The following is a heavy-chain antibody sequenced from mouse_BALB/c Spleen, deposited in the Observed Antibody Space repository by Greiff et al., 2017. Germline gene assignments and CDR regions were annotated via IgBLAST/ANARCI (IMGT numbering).Heavy chain of an antibody. V-gene: IGHV5-6-5*01. CDR1: GFTFSSYA. J-gene: IGHJ3*01. CDR3: ARGGEVLRSFAY. CDR2: ISSGGST. D-gene: IGHD1-1*01. Sequence: EVKLVESGGGLVKPGGSLKLSCAASGFTFSSYAMSWVRQTPEKRLEWVASISSGGSTYYPDSVKGRFTISRDNARNILYLQMSSLRSEDTAMYYCARGGEVLRSFAYWGQGTLVTVSA.